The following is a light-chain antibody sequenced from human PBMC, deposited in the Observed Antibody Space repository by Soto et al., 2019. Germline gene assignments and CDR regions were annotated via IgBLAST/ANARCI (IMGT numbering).Light chain of an antibody. J-gene: IGLJ1*01. V-gene: IGLV1-51*01. CDR2: GDD. Sequence: QSVLTQPPSVSAAPGQRVTISCSGSSSNIGGNSVSWYQQLPGTAPKLLIYGDDKRPSGIPDRFSGSKSGTSATLGITGFQTGDEADYYCGSWDSSLSAYVFGTGTKVTVL. CDR3: GSWDSSLSAYV. CDR1: SSNIGGNS.